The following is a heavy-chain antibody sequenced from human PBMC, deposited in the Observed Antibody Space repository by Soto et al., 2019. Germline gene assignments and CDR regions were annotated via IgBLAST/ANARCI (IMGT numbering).Heavy chain of an antibody. J-gene: IGHJ5*02. V-gene: IGHV1-3*01. CDR2: INAGNGNT. CDR1: GYTFTSYA. CDR3: ARDLIRGIAARRVWFDP. Sequence: QVQLVQPGAEVKKPGASVKVSCKASGYTFTSYAMHWVRQAPGQRLEWMGWINAGNGNTKYSQKFQGRVTITRDTSASTAYMELSSLRSEDTAVYYCARDLIRGIAARRVWFDPWGQGTLVTVSS. D-gene: IGHD6-6*01.